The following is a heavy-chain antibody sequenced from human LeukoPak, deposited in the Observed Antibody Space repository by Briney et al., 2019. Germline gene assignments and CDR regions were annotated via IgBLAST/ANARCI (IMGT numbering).Heavy chain of an antibody. V-gene: IGHV1-24*01. CDR3: ATHMGVLPTPFDY. CDR2: FDPEDGET. CDR1: GYTLTELS. D-gene: IGHD1-26*01. Sequence: ASVKVSCKVSGYTLTELSMHWVRPAPGKGLEWMGGFDPEDGETIYAQKFQGRVTMTEDTSTDTAYMELSSLRSEDTAVYYCATHMGVLPTPFDYWGQGTLVTVSS. J-gene: IGHJ4*02.